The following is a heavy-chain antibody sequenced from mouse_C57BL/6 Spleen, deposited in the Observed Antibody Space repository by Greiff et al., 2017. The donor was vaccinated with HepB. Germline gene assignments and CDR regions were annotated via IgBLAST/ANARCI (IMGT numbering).Heavy chain of an antibody. CDR3: ARGGWLSLDY. CDR1: GYTFTDNN. J-gene: IGHJ2*01. D-gene: IGHD1-1*02. Sequence: EVQLQQSGPELVKPGASVKMSCKASGYTFTDNNMHWVKQSHGKSLEWIGYINPNNGGTSYNQKFKGKATLTVNKSSSTAYMELRSLTSEDSAVYYCARGGWLSLDYWGQGTTLTVSS. CDR2: INPNNGGT. V-gene: IGHV1-22*01.